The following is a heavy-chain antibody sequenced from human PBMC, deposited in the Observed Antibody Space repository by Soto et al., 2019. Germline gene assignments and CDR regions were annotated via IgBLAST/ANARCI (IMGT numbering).Heavy chain of an antibody. CDR3: AKLSGYDYYYYIDV. D-gene: IGHD1-26*01. Sequence: EVQLLESGGGLEQPGGSLRLSCAASGFTFSAFAMNWVRQATGKGLEWVSTITGSGGSTYYVDSVKGRFTISRDNSKNTLHLQKNRLRAEDSAVYYWAKLSGYDYYYYIDVWGKGTTVTVSS. CDR2: ITGSGGST. J-gene: IGHJ6*03. V-gene: IGHV3-23*01. CDR1: GFTFSAFA.